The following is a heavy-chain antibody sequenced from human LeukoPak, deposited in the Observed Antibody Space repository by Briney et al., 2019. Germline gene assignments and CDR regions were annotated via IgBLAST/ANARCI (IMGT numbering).Heavy chain of an antibody. CDR3: ARSMDGMDV. D-gene: IGHD2/OR15-2a*01. CDR2: IYYSGST. Sequence: SETLSLTCTVSGGSISSSSYYWGWIRQPPGKGLEWIGSIYYSGSTYYNPSLKSRVTISVDTSKNQFSLKLSSVTAADTAVYYCARSMDGMDVWGQGTSVTVSS. J-gene: IGHJ6*02. CDR1: GGSISSSSYY. V-gene: IGHV4-39*01.